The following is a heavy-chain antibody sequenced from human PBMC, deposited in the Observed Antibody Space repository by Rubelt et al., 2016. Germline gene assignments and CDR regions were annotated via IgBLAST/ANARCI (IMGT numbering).Heavy chain of an antibody. D-gene: IGHD3-10*01. V-gene: IGHV3-21*01. J-gene: IGHJ3*02. CDR1: GFTFNNYW. CDR2: ISSVGDYI. Sequence: EVQLVESGGSVVQPGGSLRLSCAASGFTFNNYWMGWVRQAPGKGLEWVSSISSVGDYIYYADSVRGRFTISRDNAKNSLYQQMNSLRAEDTAVYYCARGLKGRDSPLDAFDIWGQGTMVTVSS. CDR3: ARGLKGRDSPLDAFDI.